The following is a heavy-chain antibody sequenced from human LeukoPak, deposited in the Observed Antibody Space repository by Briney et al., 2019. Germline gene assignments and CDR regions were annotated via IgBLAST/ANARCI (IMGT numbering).Heavy chain of an antibody. CDR1: GGSISSGGYY. Sequence: SETLSLTCTVSGGSISSGGYYWSWIRQHPGKGLEWIGYIYYSGSTYYSPSLKSRVTISVDTSKNQFSLKLSSVTAADTAVYYCARGGCSSTSCYPRFNWFDPWGQGTLVTVSS. D-gene: IGHD2-2*01. CDR3: ARGGCSSTSCYPRFNWFDP. V-gene: IGHV4-31*03. J-gene: IGHJ5*02. CDR2: IYYSGST.